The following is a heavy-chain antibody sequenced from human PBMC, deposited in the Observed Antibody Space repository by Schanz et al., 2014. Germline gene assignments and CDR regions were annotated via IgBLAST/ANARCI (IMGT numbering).Heavy chain of an antibody. CDR2: ITYDGSNK. D-gene: IGHD1-26*01. CDR1: GFTFSRHA. CDR3: AGDWASGRYYSDY. V-gene: IGHV3-30*09. Sequence: QVELVESGGGVVQPGRSLRLSCAASGFTFSRHAMHWVRQAAGKGLEWVAAITYDGSNKYYAESVKGRFAISRDNSKDTLYLQMNSLRTEDTAVYYCAGDWASGRYYSDYWSQGTLVTVSS. J-gene: IGHJ4*02.